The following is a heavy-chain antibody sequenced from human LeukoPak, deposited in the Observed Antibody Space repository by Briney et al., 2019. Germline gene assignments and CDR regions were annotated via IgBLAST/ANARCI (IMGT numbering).Heavy chain of an antibody. V-gene: IGHV3-23*01. CDR1: GFTFSNYA. Sequence: GGSLRLSCAASGFTFSNYAMTWVRQAPGKGLEWVSSLTSSGDDTYYSDSVKGRFTISRDNSRNTLYLHMNSLRAEDTAVYYCAKGNSYYYFDYWGQGILVTVSS. J-gene: IGHJ4*02. D-gene: IGHD4-11*01. CDR2: LTSSGDDT. CDR3: AKGNSYYYFDY.